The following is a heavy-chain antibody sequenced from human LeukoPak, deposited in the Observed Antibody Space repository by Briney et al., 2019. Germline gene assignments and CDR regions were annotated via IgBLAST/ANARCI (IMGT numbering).Heavy chain of an antibody. D-gene: IGHD6-13*01. Sequence: GGSLRLSCATSGFTFSNSAMHWVRQAPGKGLEWVAVISNDGNKKYYGDFVKGRFTISRDNSKNTLTLEMTTLEIEDTATYYCARGRSWYRFDCWGQGTLVTVSS. CDR2: ISNDGNKK. J-gene: IGHJ4*02. CDR1: GFTFSNSA. V-gene: IGHV3-30*04. CDR3: ARGRSWYRFDC.